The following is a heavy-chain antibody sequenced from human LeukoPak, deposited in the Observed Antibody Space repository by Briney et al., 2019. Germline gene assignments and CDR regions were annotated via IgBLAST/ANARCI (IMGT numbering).Heavy chain of an antibody. CDR3: ASRGMQQLGAFDY. V-gene: IGHV4-34*01. J-gene: IGHJ4*02. CDR1: GGSFSGYY. Sequence: PSETLSLTCAVYGGSFSGYYWSWIRQPPGKGLEWIGEINHSGSTNYNPSLKSRVTISVDTSKNQFSLKLSSVTAADTAVYYCASRGMQQLGAFDYWGQGTLVTVSS. CDR2: INHSGST. D-gene: IGHD6-13*01.